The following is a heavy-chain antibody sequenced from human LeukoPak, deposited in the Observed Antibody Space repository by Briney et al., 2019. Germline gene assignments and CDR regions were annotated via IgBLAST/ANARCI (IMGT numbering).Heavy chain of an antibody. D-gene: IGHD5-18*01. Sequence: SVKVSCKASGGTFSSYAISWVRQAPGQGLEWMGRIIPILGIANYAQKFQGRVTITAGKSTSTAYMELSSLRSEDTAVYYCARDRKRLDTAMVAYYYYGMDVWGQGTTVTVSS. CDR2: IIPILGIA. CDR1: GGTFSSYA. V-gene: IGHV1-69*04. CDR3: ARDRKRLDTAMVAYYYYGMDV. J-gene: IGHJ6*02.